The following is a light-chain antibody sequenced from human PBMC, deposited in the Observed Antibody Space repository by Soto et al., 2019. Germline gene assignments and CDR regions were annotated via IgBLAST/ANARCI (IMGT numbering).Light chain of an antibody. CDR3: QQSYSTPPWT. J-gene: IGKJ1*01. V-gene: IGKV1-39*01. Sequence: DVQMTQSPSSLSASVGDRVTITCRASQSVSIYLYWYQQKPGKAPNLLIPAASSLQNGVPSRFRGSGSGTDFTLTISGLQPEDFATYYCQQSYSTPPWTFGQGTKVEIK. CDR1: QSVSIY. CDR2: AAS.